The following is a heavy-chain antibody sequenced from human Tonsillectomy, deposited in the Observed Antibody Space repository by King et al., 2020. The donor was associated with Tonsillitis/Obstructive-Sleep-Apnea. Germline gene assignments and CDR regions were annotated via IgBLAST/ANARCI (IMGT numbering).Heavy chain of an antibody. D-gene: IGHD4-17*01. V-gene: IGHV4-4*02. CDR3: ARDRGFYGDSSFDI. Sequence: VQLQESGPGLVKPSGTLSLTCAVSGGSISNSNCWSWGRQPPGKGLEWIGDIYHIGGTNYNPSLKSLVTIYVDKPKNQFSLRLTSLTAADTAVYYCARDRGFYGDSSFDIWGQGTMVAVSS. CDR1: GGSISNSNC. J-gene: IGHJ3*02. CDR2: IYHIGGT.